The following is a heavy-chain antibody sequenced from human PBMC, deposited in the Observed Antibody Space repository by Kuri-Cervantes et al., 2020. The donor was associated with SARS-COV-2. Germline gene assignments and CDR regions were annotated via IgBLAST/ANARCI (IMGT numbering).Heavy chain of an antibody. CDR2: IWYDGGNK. J-gene: IGHJ2*01. Sequence: LSRAASGFTFSIYGTHWVRQAPGKGRERGAFIWYDGGNKYYADPVKGGFTLYRTHSKNTMSLQLNSLRAEEPAVYYCSKDRGSRSSWY. D-gene: IGHD5-12*01. CDR3: SKDRGSRSSWY. CDR1: GFTFSIYG. V-gene: IGHV3-30*02.